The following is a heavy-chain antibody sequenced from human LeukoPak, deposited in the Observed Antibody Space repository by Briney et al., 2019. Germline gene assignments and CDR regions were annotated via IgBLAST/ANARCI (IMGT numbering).Heavy chain of an antibody. CDR2: IYYSGST. V-gene: IGHV4-31*03. CDR3: ARKENVYYYFDY. J-gene: IGHJ4*02. Sequence: SETLSLTCTVSGGSISSGGYYWSWIRQHPGKGLEWIGYIYYSGSTYYNPSLKSRVTISVDTSKNQFSLRLSSVTAADTAVYYCARKENVYYYFDYWGQGTLVTVSS. D-gene: IGHD3-10*01. CDR1: GGSISSGGYY.